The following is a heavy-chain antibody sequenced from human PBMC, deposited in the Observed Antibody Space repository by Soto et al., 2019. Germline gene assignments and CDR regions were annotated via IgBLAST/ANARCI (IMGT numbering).Heavy chain of an antibody. D-gene: IGHD1-26*01. CDR3: AVGLYRRANWFDP. Sequence: EVQLVESGGGLVQPGGSLRLSCAASGFTVSSNYMSWVRQAPGKGLEWVSVIYSGGSTYYADSVKGRFTISRDNSKNTLYLQMTSLRAEDTAVYYCAVGLYRRANWFDPWGQATLVTVSS. V-gene: IGHV3-66*01. CDR1: GFTVSSNY. CDR2: IYSGGST. J-gene: IGHJ5*02.